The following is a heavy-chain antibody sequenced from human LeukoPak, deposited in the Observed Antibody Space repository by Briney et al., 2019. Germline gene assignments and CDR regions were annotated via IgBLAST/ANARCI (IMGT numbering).Heavy chain of an antibody. CDR2: ISGSGGST. CDR3: ARFHYDSSGYEIDY. D-gene: IGHD3-22*01. J-gene: IGHJ4*02. CDR1: GFTFSSYA. V-gene: IGHV3-23*01. Sequence: GGSLRLSCAASGFTFSSYAMSWVRQAPGKGLEWVSAISGSGGSTYYADSVKGRFTISRDNSKNTLYLQMNSLRAEDTAVYYCARFHYDSSGYEIDYWGQGTLVTVSS.